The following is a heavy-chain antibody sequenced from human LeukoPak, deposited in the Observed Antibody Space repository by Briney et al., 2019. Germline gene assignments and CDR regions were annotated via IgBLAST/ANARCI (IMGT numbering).Heavy chain of an antibody. CDR2: IYYSGST. CDR1: GGSISSYY. V-gene: IGHV4-59*01. D-gene: IGHD3-22*01. Sequence: SETLSLTCTVSGGSISSYYWSWIRQPPGKGLEWIGYIYYSGSTNYNPSLKSRVTISVDTSRNQFSLKLSSVTAADTAVYYCARVGYYDSSGPLAYFDYWGQGTLITVSS. CDR3: ARVGYYDSSGPLAYFDY. J-gene: IGHJ4*02.